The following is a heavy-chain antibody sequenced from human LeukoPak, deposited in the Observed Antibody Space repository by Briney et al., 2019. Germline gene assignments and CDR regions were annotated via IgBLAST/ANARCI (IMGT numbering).Heavy chain of an antibody. J-gene: IGHJ4*02. V-gene: IGHV4-4*08. CDR3: ARLDCVLEGCYNH. CDR1: GDSVTSSY. CDR2: VSADGTT. D-gene: IGHD2-15*01. Sequence: SETLPLTCSVSGDSVTSSYWNWIRQPPGKGLEWIGYVSADGTTNYSPSLRSRLIMSVDTAKNDISLILMSVTAADTAIYYCARLDCVLEGCYNHWGRGILVTVAS.